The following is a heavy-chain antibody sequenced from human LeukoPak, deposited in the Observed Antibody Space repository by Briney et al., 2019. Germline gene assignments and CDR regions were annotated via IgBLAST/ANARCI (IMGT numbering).Heavy chain of an antibody. J-gene: IGHJ4*02. Sequence: ASVKVSCKASGYTLNTYGVSWVRQAPGQGLEWMGWISGYNGKIDFAQKLQGRLTMTTDASTNTAYMELRSLTSDDTAVYYCARDRDSIAVAGSPRYFDSWGQGALVTVSS. CDR2: ISGYNGKI. CDR1: GYTLNTYG. D-gene: IGHD6-19*01. V-gene: IGHV1-18*01. CDR3: ARDRDSIAVAGSPRYFDS.